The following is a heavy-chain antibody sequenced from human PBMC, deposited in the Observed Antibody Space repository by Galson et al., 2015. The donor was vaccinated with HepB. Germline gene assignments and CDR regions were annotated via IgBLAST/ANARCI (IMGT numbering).Heavy chain of an antibody. CDR2: MNPNSGNT. CDR3: ARVEKVRSGTRRGLFY. CDR1: GYTFTSYD. J-gene: IGHJ4*02. Sequence: SVKVSCKASGYTFTSYDINWVRQATGQGLEWMGWMNPNSGNTGYAQKFQGRVAMTRNTSISTAYMELSSLRSEDTAVYYCARVEKVRSGTRRGLFYWGQGTLVTVSS. D-gene: IGHD2-2*01. V-gene: IGHV1-8*01.